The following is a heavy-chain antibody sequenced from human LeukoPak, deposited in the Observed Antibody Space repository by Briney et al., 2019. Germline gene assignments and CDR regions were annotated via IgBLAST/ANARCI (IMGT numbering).Heavy chain of an antibody. D-gene: IGHD6-13*01. CDR1: GYTFTTYP. J-gene: IGHJ5*02. Sequence: ASVKVSCKASGYTFTTYPMNWVRQAPGQGLERMGWINTNTGNPTYAQGFTGRFVFSLDTSVCTAYLQISSLKADDTAVYYCARDPYTSSSWYRGRANNWFDPWGQGTLVTVSS. V-gene: IGHV7-4-1*02. CDR3: ARDPYTSSSWYRGRANNWFDP. CDR2: INTNTGNP.